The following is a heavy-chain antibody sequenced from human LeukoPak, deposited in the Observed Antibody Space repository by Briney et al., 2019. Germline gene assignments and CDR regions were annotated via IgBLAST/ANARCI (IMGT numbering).Heavy chain of an antibody. J-gene: IGHJ3*02. CDR1: GFTFSDYS. CDR3: AREIWRYDSSGYYYSGAFDI. Sequence: GGSLRLSCAASGFTFSDYSMNWVRQAPGQGLEWVSSISSSETYIYYADSVKGRFTISRDNAKNSLYLQMNSLRAEDTAVYYCAREIWRYDSSGYYYSGAFDIWGQGTMVTVSS. CDR2: ISSSETYI. D-gene: IGHD3-22*01. V-gene: IGHV3-21*01.